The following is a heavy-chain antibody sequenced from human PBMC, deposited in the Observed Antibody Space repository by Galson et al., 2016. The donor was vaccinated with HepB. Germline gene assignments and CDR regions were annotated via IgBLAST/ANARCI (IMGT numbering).Heavy chain of an antibody. CDR1: GGSISSGAYF. J-gene: IGHJ4*02. CDR2: IYYSVAT. D-gene: IGHD2-15*01. Sequence: TLSLTCTVSGGSISSGAYFWSWIRQAPGKGLEWIGYIYYSVATHYNPSLESRVTISIDTSENQLSLNLRYLTAADTAVYYRARSRGVGYCSGGNCFEPLDHWGQGTLVTVSS. V-gene: IGHV4-31*03. CDR3: ARSRGVGYCSGGNCFEPLDH.